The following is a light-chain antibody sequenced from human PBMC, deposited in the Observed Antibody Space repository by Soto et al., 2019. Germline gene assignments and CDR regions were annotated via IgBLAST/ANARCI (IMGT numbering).Light chain of an antibody. CDR2: LNSDGSH. Sequence: QPVLTQSPSASASLGASVKLTCTLSSGHSSYAIAWHHQQPEKGPRYLMKLNSDGSHNKGDGIPDRFSGSSSGAERYLTISSLQSEDEADYYCQTWGTDIVVFGGGTKVTVL. J-gene: IGLJ2*01. CDR3: QTWGTDIVV. V-gene: IGLV4-69*01. CDR1: SGHSSYA.